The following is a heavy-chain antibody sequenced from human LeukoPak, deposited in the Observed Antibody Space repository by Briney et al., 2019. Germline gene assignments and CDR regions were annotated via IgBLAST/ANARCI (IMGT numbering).Heavy chain of an antibody. J-gene: IGHJ4*02. CDR3: ARLRYSSTSDFDY. D-gene: IGHD6-13*01. V-gene: IGHV5-10-1*01. CDR2: IDPSDSYT. Sequence: GESLKISCKGSGYSFTSYWISWVRQMPGKGLEWMGRIDPSDSYTNYRPSFQGHVTISADKSISTAYLQWSNLEASDTAMYYCARLRYSSTSDFDYWGQGTLVTVSS. CDR1: GYSFTSYW.